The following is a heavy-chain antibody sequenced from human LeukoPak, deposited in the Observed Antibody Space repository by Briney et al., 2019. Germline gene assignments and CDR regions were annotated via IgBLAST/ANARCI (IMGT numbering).Heavy chain of an antibody. J-gene: IGHJ5*02. CDR2: ISGSGGST. V-gene: IGHV3-23*01. CDR3: AKDMSSGWYKEDFNWFDP. Sequence: HPGGSLRLSCAASGFTFSSYAMSWVRQAPGKGLEWVSAISGSGGSTYYADSVKGRFTISRDNSKNTLYLQMNSLRAEDTAVYYCAKDMSSGWYKEDFNWFDPWGQGTLVTVSS. D-gene: IGHD6-19*01. CDR1: GFTFSSYA.